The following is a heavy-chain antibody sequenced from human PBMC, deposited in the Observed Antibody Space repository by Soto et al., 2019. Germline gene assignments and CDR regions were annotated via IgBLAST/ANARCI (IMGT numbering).Heavy chain of an antibody. CDR2: INHSGST. D-gene: IGHD2-15*01. CDR1: GGSFSGYY. V-gene: IGHV4-34*01. CDR3: ARAGYCSGGSCKKFDY. Sequence: QVQLQQWGAGLLKPSETLSLTCAVYGGSFSGYYWSWIRQPPGKGLEWIGEINHSGSTNYNPSLKSRVTISVDPSKNQFSLKLSSVTAADTAVYYCARAGYCSGGSCKKFDYWGQGTLVTVSS. J-gene: IGHJ4*02.